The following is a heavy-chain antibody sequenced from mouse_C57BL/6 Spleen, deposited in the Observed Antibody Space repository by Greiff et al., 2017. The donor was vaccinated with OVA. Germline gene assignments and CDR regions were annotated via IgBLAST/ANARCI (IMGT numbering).Heavy chain of an antibody. V-gene: IGHV5-17*01. Sequence: EVKLVESGGGLVKPGGSLKLSCAASGFTFSDYGMHWVRQAPEKGLEWVAYISSGSSTIYYADTVKGRFTISRDNAKNTLFLQMTSLRSEDTAMYYCAREGPGFAYWGQGTLVTVSA. CDR2: ISSGSSTI. CDR3: AREGPGFAY. D-gene: IGHD3-3*01. CDR1: GFTFSDYG. J-gene: IGHJ3*01.